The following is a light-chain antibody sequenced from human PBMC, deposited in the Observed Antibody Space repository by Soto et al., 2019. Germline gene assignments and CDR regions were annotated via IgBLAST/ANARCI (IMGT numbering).Light chain of an antibody. CDR1: QTISSW. V-gene: IGKV1-5*03. Sequence: DFQMTQSPSTLSGSVGDRVTITCRDSQTISSWLAWYQQKPGKAPKLLIYKASTLKSGVPSRFSGSGSGTEFTLTISSLQPDDFATYYCQHYNSYSEAFGQGTKVDI. J-gene: IGKJ1*01. CDR2: KAS. CDR3: QHYNSYSEA.